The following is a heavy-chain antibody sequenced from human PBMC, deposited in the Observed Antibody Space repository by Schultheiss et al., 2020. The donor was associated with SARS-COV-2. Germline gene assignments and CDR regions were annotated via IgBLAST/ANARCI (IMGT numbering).Heavy chain of an antibody. CDR2: ISSSSSYT. Sequence: GGSLRLSCAASGFTFSDYYMSWIRQAPGKGLEWVSYISSSSSYTNYADSVKGRFTISRDNAKNSLYLQMNSLRAEDTAVYYCARGARGGVWGSYRTDYWGQGTLVTVSS. CDR3: ARGARGGVWGSYRTDY. D-gene: IGHD3-16*02. V-gene: IGHV3-11*05. J-gene: IGHJ4*02. CDR1: GFTFSDYY.